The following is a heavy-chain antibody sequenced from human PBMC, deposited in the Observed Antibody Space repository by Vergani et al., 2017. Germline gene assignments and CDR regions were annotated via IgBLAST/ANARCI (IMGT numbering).Heavy chain of an antibody. CDR3: ARRIISDV. CDR1: GGSFSGYY. D-gene: IGHD3-16*01. V-gene: IGHV4-34*01. Sequence: QVQLQQWGAGLLKPSETLSLTCAVYGGSFSGYYWSWIRQPPGKGLEWIGEINHSGSTNYNPSLKRRVTISVDTSKNQFSLKLSSVTAADTAVYYCARRIISDVWGQGTTVTVSS. CDR2: INHSGST. J-gene: IGHJ6*02.